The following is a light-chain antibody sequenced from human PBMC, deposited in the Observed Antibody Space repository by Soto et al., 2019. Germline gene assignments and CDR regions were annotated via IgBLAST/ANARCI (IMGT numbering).Light chain of an antibody. V-gene: IGLV1-44*01. CDR1: NSNIGSNA. CDR2: SNN. Sequence: QSVLTQPPSASGTPGQRVTISCSGSNSNIGSNAVHWYQQVPATAPKLLIYSNNQRPPGVPDRLSGSRSGASASLVISGLQSEDEADYYCAAGDDAPYGWVFGGGTK. CDR3: AAGDDAPYGWV. J-gene: IGLJ3*02.